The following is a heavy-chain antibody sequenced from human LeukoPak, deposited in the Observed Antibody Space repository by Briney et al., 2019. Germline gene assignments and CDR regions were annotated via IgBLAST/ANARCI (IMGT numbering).Heavy chain of an antibody. CDR3: TTDRATGCGDYGDYQSGMDV. D-gene: IGHD4-17*01. J-gene: IGHJ6*02. CDR1: GFTFSNAW. CDR2: IKSKTDGGTT. Sequence: GGSLRLSCAASGFTFSNAWMSWVRQAPGKGLEWVGRIKSKTDGGTTDYAAPVKGRFTISRDDSKNTLYLQMNSLKTEDTAVYYCTTDRATGCGDYGDYQSGMDVWGQGTTVTVSS. V-gene: IGHV3-15*01.